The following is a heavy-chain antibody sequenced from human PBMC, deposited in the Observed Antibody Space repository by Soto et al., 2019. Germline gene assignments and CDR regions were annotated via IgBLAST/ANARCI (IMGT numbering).Heavy chain of an antibody. D-gene: IGHD6-6*01. CDR3: SRGTSIPASGDY. CDR1: GYTFTNYR. CDR2: VSAYNGER. V-gene: IGHV1-18*01. J-gene: IGHJ4*01. Sequence: QVQLVQSGAEVKKPGASVKVSCKASGYTFTNYRINWVRQAPGQGLEWLGWVSAYNGERRYAQRVQARVMMTTDTSTTTAYMELRSLRSDDTAVYYCSRGTSIPASGDYWGQGTLVTVSS.